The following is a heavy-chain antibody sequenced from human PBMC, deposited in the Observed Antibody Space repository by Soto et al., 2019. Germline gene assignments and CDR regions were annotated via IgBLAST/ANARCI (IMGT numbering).Heavy chain of an antibody. CDR1: GFTFSSYG. J-gene: IGHJ6*02. D-gene: IGHD6-13*01. Sequence: GGSLRLSCAASGFTFSSYGMHWVRQAPGKGLEWVAVISYDGSNKYYADSVKGRFTISRDNSKNTLYLQMNSLRAEDTAVYYCASSSIKAAGRGSAFYYYYGMDVWGQGTTVTVSS. CDR2: ISYDGSNK. CDR3: ASSSIKAAGRGSAFYYYYGMDV. V-gene: IGHV3-30*03.